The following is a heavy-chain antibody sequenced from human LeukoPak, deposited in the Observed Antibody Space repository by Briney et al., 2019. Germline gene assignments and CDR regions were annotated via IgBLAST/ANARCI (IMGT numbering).Heavy chain of an antibody. CDR2: ISGSGGST. Sequence: GGSLRLSCAASGFTFSSYAMSWVRQAPGKGPEWVSAISGSGGSTYYADSVKGRFTISRDNSKNTLYLQMNSLRAEDTAVYYCAKDLYKLTTVTTFGDYWGQGTLVTVSS. D-gene: IGHD4-17*01. CDR3: AKDLYKLTTVTTFGDY. J-gene: IGHJ4*02. CDR1: GFTFSSYA. V-gene: IGHV3-23*01.